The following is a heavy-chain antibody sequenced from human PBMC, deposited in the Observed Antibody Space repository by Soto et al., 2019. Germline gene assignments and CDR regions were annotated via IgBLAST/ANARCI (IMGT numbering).Heavy chain of an antibody. D-gene: IGHD2-15*01. V-gene: IGHV3-66*01. CDR1: EFTATRKY. CDR2: IYSGGST. J-gene: IGHJ6*03. CDR3: ARDGLHCNGGRCYGVLMDV. Sequence: PVVPLRLSCAASEFTATRKYTSWIRQAPGRGLECVSLIYSGGSTSYADSVKGRFTISRDNSKNTLYLQMNSLRDEDTAVYYCARDGLHCNGGRCYGVLMDVWGKGTTVTVSS.